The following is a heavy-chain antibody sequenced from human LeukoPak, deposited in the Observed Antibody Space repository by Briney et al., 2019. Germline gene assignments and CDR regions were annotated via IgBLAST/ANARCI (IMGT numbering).Heavy chain of an antibody. CDR2: INHSGST. D-gene: IGHD6-19*01. V-gene: IGHV4-39*07. CDR3: ARGGYSSGRLPHTPAYYYYGMDV. Sequence: SETLSLTCTVSGGSIRSSYYYWSWIRQPPGKGLEWIGEINHSGSTNYNPSLKSRVTISVDTSKNQFSLKLSSVTAADTAVYYCARGGYSSGRLPHTPAYYYYGMDVWGQGTTVTVSS. J-gene: IGHJ6*02. CDR1: GGSIRSSYYY.